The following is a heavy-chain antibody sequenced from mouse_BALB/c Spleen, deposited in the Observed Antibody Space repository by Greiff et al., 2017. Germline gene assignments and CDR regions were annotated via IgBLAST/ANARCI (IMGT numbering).Heavy chain of an antibody. Sequence: EVKVVESGGGLVKPGGSLKLSCAASGFAFSSYDMSWVRQTPEKRLEWVAYISSGGGSTYYPDTVKGRFTISRDNAKNTLYLQMSSLKSEDTAMYYCARQRGYGNYVGDYWGQGTSVTVSS. CDR1: GFAFSSYD. CDR3: ARQRGYGNYVGDY. V-gene: IGHV5-12-1*01. J-gene: IGHJ4*01. D-gene: IGHD2-10*02. CDR2: ISSGGGST.